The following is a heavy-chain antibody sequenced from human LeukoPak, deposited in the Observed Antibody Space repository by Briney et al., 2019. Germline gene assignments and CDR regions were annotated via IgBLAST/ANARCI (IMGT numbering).Heavy chain of an antibody. CDR3: VRDWDHFDFDS. V-gene: IGHV3-74*01. Sequence: GGSLRLSCAASGFTFSSYWMHWVRQAPGKGLVWVSRIKGDGSHTIYADSVKGRFTISRDNAKNTLYLQMKSLRAEDTAVYYCVRDWDHFDFDSWGQGTLVTVSS. J-gene: IGHJ5*01. D-gene: IGHD3-9*01. CDR2: IKGDGSHT. CDR1: GFTFSSYW.